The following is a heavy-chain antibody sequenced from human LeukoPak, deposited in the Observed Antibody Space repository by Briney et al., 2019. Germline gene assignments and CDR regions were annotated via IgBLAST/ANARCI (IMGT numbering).Heavy chain of an antibody. CDR2: IYHRGST. D-gene: IGHD3-10*01. V-gene: IGHV4-30-2*01. Sequence: SGTLSLTCAVSRGSISSGGYSWSWIRQPPGKGLAWIGYIYHRGSTYYNPSLKSRVTIAVDRTKNQFSLKLSSAADADTALYYWARGGDYGSGSYYYWGQGTLVTVSS. CDR3: ARGGDYGSGSYYY. J-gene: IGHJ4*02. CDR1: RGSISSGGYS.